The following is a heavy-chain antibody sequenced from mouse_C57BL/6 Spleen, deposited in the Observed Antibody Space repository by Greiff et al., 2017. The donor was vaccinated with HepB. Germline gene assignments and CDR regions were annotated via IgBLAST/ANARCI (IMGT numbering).Heavy chain of an antibody. D-gene: IGHD2-4*01. CDR2: IDPETGGT. J-gene: IGHJ2*01. V-gene: IGHV1-15*01. Sequence: VKLMESGAELVRPGASVTLSCKASGYTFTDYEMHWVKQTPVHGLEWIGAIDPETGGTAYNQKFKGKAILTADKSSSTAYMELRTLTSEDSAVYYCTRGDYDIGWGQGTTLTVSS. CDR1: GYTFTDYE. CDR3: TRGDYDIG.